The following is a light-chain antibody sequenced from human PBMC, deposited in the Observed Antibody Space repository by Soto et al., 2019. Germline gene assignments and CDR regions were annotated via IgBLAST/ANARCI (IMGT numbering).Light chain of an antibody. CDR1: QSISRN. Sequence: ETVMTQSPATLSVSPGERAALSCRASQSISRNLAWYQQKPGQAPRLLIYAASTRATGLPARFSGSGSGTEFTLTISRLEPGDFAVYYCQHYGTSITFGQGTRLEIK. CDR3: QHYGTSIT. J-gene: IGKJ5*01. CDR2: AAS. V-gene: IGKV3-15*01.